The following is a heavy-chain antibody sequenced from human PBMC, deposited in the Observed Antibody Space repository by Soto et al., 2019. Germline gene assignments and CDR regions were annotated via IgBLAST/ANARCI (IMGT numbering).Heavy chain of an antibody. D-gene: IGHD2-15*01. V-gene: IGHV3-64*01. J-gene: IGHJ4*02. CDR2: ISSNGGST. CDR3: ARGGGYCSGGSCYPPSANFDY. Sequence: GGSLRLSCAASGFTFSSYAMHWVRQAPGKGLEYVSAISSNGGSTYYANSVKGRFTISRDNSKNTLYLQMGSLRAEDMAVYYCARGGGYCSGGSCYPPSANFDYWGQGTLVTVSS. CDR1: GFTFSSYA.